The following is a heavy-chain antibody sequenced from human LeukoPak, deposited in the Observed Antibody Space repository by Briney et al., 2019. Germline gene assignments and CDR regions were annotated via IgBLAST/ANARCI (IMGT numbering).Heavy chain of an antibody. CDR3: ARRIAAAGTRGGVNFDY. V-gene: IGHV4-34*01. CDR2: INHSGST. CDR1: GGFFSGYY. J-gene: IGHJ4*02. D-gene: IGHD6-13*01. Sequence: SETLSLTCAVYGGFFSGYYWSWIRQPPGKGLEWIGEINHSGSTNYNPSLKSRVTISVDTSKNQFSLKLSSVTAADTAVYYCARRIAAAGTRGGVNFDYWGQGTLSPSPQ.